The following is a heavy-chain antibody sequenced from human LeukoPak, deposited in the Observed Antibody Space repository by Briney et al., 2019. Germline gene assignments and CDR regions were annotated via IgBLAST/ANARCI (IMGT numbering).Heavy chain of an antibody. CDR2: INSDGSST. V-gene: IGHV3-74*01. D-gene: IGHD3-22*01. CDR1: GFTFSSYW. CDR3: AKDIQRVYYYDSSGYNYFDY. Sequence: GGSLRLSCAASGFTFSSYWMHWVRQAPGKGLVWVSRINSDGSSTSYADSVKGRFTISRDNAKNSLYLQMNSLRAEDTAVYYCAKDIQRVYYYDSSGYNYFDYWGQGTLVTVSS. J-gene: IGHJ4*02.